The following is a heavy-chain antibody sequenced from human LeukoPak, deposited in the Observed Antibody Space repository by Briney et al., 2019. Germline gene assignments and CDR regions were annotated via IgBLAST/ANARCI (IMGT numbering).Heavy chain of an antibody. CDR3: VRVSVAGWQPIDY. Sequence: GRSLRLSCAASGSTFSSYAMSWVRQAPGKGLEWLSIIYIAGPTDYADSVTGRFAISRDNSKNTAYLQMNSLTAEDTAVYYCVRVSVAGWQPIDYWGQGTLVTVSS. D-gene: IGHD6-19*01. V-gene: IGHV3-53*01. J-gene: IGHJ4*02. CDR2: IYIAGPT. CDR1: GSTFSSYA.